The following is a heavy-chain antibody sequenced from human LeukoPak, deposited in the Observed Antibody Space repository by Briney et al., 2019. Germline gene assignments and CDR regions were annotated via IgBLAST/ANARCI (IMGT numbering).Heavy chain of an antibody. V-gene: IGHV3-23*01. Sequence: PGRSLRLSCAASGFTFGSSAMSWVRQAPGKGPEWVSTFSRSGPDTYYADSVKGRFTIFRDNSKNTLYLQMNSLRAEDTAVYYCAKGSLGSWYYFDYWGQETLVTVSS. CDR3: AKGSLGSWYYFDY. CDR2: FSRSGPDT. D-gene: IGHD6-13*01. J-gene: IGHJ4*02. CDR1: GFTFGSSA.